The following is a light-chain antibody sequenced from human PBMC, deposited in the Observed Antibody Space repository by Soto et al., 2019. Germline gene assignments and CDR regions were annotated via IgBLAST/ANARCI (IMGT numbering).Light chain of an antibody. CDR3: LLSYNAHYV. V-gene: IGLV7-46*01. J-gene: IGLJ1*01. Sequence: VVPHEPSLTLSPGGIVTLTCGSSTGAVTNGHYPYWFQQKPGQAPRTLIYDTTNRHSWTPARFSGSLLGGKAALTLSGAQPEHEAEYYCLLSYNAHYVFGTGTKVTVL. CDR1: TGAVTNGHY. CDR2: DTT.